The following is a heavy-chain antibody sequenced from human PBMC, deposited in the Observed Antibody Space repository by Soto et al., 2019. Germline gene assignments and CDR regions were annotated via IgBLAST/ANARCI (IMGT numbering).Heavy chain of an antibody. Sequence: GGSLRLSCAASGFTFSSYAMHWVRQAPGKGLEWVAIISYDGSNEDYADSVKGRFTISRDNSNSALYVQMNSLTGEDAAVYYCARTRSAWSDFHYYSLDVWGQGTTVTVSS. J-gene: IGHJ6*02. CDR3: ARTRSAWSDFHYYSLDV. D-gene: IGHD1-26*01. CDR1: GFTFSSYA. V-gene: IGHV3-30*03. CDR2: ISYDGSNE.